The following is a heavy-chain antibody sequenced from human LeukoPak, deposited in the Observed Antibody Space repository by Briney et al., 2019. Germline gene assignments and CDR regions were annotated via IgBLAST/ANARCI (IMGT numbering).Heavy chain of an antibody. CDR2: IYHAGTT. Sequence: SETLSLTCAVSGASIRSSNWWRWARPPPGERLGWIGDIYHAGTTNYNPSLKSRVTISVDNSRNKFSLKLTSVTAADTAVYFCLRIYCSSTSCHYFDYWGQGTLVTVSS. CDR3: LRIYCSSTSCHYFDY. D-gene: IGHD2-2*01. J-gene: IGHJ4*02. V-gene: IGHV4-4*02. CDR1: GASIRSSNW.